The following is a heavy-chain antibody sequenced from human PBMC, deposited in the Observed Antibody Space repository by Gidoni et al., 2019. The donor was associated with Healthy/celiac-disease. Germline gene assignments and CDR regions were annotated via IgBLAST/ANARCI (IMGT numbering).Heavy chain of an antibody. CDR3: ARAEWGSSSWSPYYYFDY. V-gene: IGHV6-1*01. CDR2: TYYRSKWYN. Sequence: QVQLQQSGPGLVKPSQTLSLTCAISGDSVSSNSAAWNWIRQSPSRGLEWLGRTYYRSKWYNDYAVSVKSRITINPDTSKNQFSLQLNSVTPEDTAVYYCARAEWGSSSWSPYYYFDYWGQGTLVTVSS. D-gene: IGHD6-13*01. CDR1: GDSVSSNSAA. J-gene: IGHJ4*02.